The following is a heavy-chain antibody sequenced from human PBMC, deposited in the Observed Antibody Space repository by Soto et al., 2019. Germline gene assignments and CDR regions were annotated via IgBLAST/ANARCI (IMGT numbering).Heavy chain of an antibody. CDR3: AIATRMIAARPYYYYGMDV. D-gene: IGHD6-6*01. CDR1: GYNFTGYY. V-gene: IGHV1-2*04. Sequence: ASVKVSCKASGYNFTGYYMHWVRQAPGQGLEWMGWINPNSGGTNYAQKFQGWVTMTRDTSISTAYMELSRLRSDDTAVYYCAIATRMIAARPYYYYGMDVWGQGTTVTVSS. CDR2: INPNSGGT. J-gene: IGHJ6*02.